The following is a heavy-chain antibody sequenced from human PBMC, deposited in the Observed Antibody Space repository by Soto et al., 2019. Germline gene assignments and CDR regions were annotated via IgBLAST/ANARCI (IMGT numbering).Heavy chain of an antibody. V-gene: IGHV4-31*03. J-gene: IGHJ4*02. CDR2: IYYSGST. D-gene: IGHD6-19*01. Sequence: LSLPCTVSGGSISSGGYYWSWIRQHPGKGLEWIGYIYYSGSTYYNPSLKSRVTISVDTSKNQFSLKLSSVTAADTAVYYCARDKKPAGLFDYWGQGTLVTVSS. CDR3: ARDKKPAGLFDY. CDR1: GGSISSGGYY.